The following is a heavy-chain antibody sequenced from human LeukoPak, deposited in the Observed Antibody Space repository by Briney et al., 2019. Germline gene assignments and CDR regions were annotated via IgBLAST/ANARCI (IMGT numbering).Heavy chain of an antibody. CDR1: GFTFSSYS. D-gene: IGHD2-15*01. CDR3: ARVPHDIVVVVAATPDY. V-gene: IGHV3-21*01. CDR2: ITSRSTYI. Sequence: GGSLRLSCATSGFTFSSYSMNWVRQAPGKGLEWVSSITSRSTYIYYADSVKGRFTISRDNAKNSLYLQMNSLRAEDMAVYYCARVPHDIVVVVAATPDYWGQGTRVTVSS. J-gene: IGHJ4*02.